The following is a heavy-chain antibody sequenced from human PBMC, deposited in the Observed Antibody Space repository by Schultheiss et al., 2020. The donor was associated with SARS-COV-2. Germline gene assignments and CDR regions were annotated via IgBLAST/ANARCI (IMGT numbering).Heavy chain of an antibody. J-gene: IGHJ2*01. Sequence: GGSLRLSCVASEFTFRTCAMTWVRQAPGKGLEWVAVISYDGSNKYYADSVKGRFTISRDNAKNTLYLQMNSLRAEDTAVYYCAGSRDGYNNWYFDLWGRGTLVTVSS. CDR1: EFTFRTCA. V-gene: IGHV3-30*04. CDR2: ISYDGSNK. D-gene: IGHD5-24*01. CDR3: AGSRDGYNNWYFDL.